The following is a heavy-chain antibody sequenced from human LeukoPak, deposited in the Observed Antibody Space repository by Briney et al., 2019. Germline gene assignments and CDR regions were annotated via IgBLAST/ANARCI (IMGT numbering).Heavy chain of an antibody. CDR1: GGSISSGSYY. J-gene: IGHJ4*02. CDR3: ARAPFQYCSGGSCYSDYFDY. CDR2: IYTSGST. D-gene: IGHD2-15*01. Sequence: SETLSLTCTVSGGSISSGSYYWSWIRQPAGKGLEWIGRIYTSGSTNYNPSLKSRVTISVDTSKNQFSLKLSSVPAADTAVYYCARAPFQYCSGGSCYSDYFDYWGQGTLVTVSS. V-gene: IGHV4-61*02.